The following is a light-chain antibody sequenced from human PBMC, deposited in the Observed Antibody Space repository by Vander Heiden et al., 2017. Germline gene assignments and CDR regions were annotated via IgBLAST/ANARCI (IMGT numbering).Light chain of an antibody. CDR1: SRSGSSY. CDR3: QQYGNSPQT. V-gene: IGKV3-20*01. CDR2: DTS. J-gene: IGKJ1*01. Sequence: EIVLSTPSGTTPSSSGERATLSSSTSSRSGSSYLAWYQQKPGQAPRLLIYDTSSRATGIPARFSGSGSGTDFTLTISRLEPEDFAVYYCQQYGNSPQTFGQGTRVEIK.